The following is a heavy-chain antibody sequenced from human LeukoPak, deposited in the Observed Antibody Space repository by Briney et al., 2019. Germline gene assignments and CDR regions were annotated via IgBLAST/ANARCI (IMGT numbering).Heavy chain of an antibody. CDR3: ARGRTYGDYVLDY. D-gene: IGHD4-17*01. J-gene: IGHJ4*02. CDR2: IIPIFGTA. Sequence: SVKVSCKASGDTFSSYAISWVRQAPGQGLEWMGGIIPIFGTANYAQKFQGRVTVTADHSTSTAYMELSSLRSEDTAVYCCARGRTYGDYVLDYWGQGTLVIVSS. CDR1: GDTFSSYA. V-gene: IGHV1-69*13.